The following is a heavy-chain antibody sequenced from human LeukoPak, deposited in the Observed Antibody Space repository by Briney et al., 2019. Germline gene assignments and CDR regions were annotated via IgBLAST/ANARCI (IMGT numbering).Heavy chain of an antibody. Sequence: PGGSLRLSCAASGFTFSNAWMTWVRQAPGKGLEWVSTIRSGGGSTYYADSVKGRFTISRDDSKDTLYLQMNTLRAEDTAVYYCAKKYYYGSGSYLLYFDYWGQGSLVTVSS. CDR2: IRSGGGST. CDR1: GFTFSNAW. V-gene: IGHV3-23*01. D-gene: IGHD3-10*01. J-gene: IGHJ4*02. CDR3: AKKYYYGSGSYLLYFDY.